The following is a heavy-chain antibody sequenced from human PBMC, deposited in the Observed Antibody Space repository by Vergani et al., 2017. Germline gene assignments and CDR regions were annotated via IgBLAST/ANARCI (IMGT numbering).Heavy chain of an antibody. CDR2: IIPIFGTA. Sequence: VSCKASGGTFSSYAISWVRQAPGQGLEWMGGIIPIFGTANYAQKFQGRVTITADESTSTAYMELSSLRSEDTAVYYCAREGSYYGSGSYYNGNWFDPWGQGTLVTVSS. CDR1: GGTFSSYA. CDR3: AREGSYYGSGSYYNGNWFDP. V-gene: IGHV1-69*01. D-gene: IGHD3-10*01. J-gene: IGHJ5*02.